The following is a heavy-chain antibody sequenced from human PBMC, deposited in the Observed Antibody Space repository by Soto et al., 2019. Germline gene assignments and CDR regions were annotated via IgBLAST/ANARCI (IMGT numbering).Heavy chain of an antibody. Sequence: QVQLVQSGPEVKKPGASVKVSCKTSGYSFTEYGISWMRQAPGQGLEWMGWISTYKGNTNYAQKFQGRVTMTTDTSTSTAYMELRSLRCDDTAVYYCATRSPAIDYWGQGTLVTVS. V-gene: IGHV1-18*01. CDR1: GYSFTEYG. CDR3: ATRSPAIDY. J-gene: IGHJ4*02. CDR2: ISTYKGNT.